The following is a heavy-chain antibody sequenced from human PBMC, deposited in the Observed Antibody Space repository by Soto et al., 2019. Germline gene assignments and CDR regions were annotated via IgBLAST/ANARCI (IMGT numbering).Heavy chain of an antibody. Sequence: ASVKVSCKASGYTFTSYAMHWVRQAPGQRLEWMGWINAYNGNTNYAQKLQGRVTMTTDTSTSTAYMELRSLRSDDMAVYYCARDARKAPYYFDYWGQGTLVTVSS. V-gene: IGHV1-18*03. CDR1: GYTFTSYA. CDR3: ARDARKAPYYFDY. J-gene: IGHJ4*02. CDR2: INAYNGNT.